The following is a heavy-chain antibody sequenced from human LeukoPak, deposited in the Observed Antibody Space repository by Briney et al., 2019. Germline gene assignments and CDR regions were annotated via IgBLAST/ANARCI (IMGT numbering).Heavy chain of an antibody. CDR2: IYYSGST. Sequence: SETLSLTCTVSGGSISSYYWGWIRQPPGKGLEWIGSIYYSGSTYYNPSLKSRVTISVDTSKNQFSLKLSSVTAADTAVYYCARDNGNNWFDPWGQGTLVAVSS. J-gene: IGHJ5*02. CDR1: GGSISSYY. D-gene: IGHD3-16*02. V-gene: IGHV4-39*07. CDR3: ARDNGNNWFDP.